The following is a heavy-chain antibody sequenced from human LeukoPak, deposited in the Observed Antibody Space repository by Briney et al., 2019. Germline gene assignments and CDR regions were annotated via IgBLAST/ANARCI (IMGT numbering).Heavy chain of an antibody. CDR2: ISSSSSTI. D-gene: IGHD3-22*01. Sequence: PGGPLRLSCAASGFTFSSYSMNWVRQAPGKGLEWVSYISSSSSTIYYADSVKGRFTISRDNAKNSLYLQMNSLRAEDTAVYYCARAGDSSGYQCHDYWGQGTLVTVSS. J-gene: IGHJ4*02. CDR1: GFTFSSYS. V-gene: IGHV3-48*01. CDR3: ARAGDSSGYQCHDY.